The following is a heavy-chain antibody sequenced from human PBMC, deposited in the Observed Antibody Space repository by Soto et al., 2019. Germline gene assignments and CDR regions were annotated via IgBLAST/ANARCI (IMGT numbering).Heavy chain of an antibody. CDR1: GFTFSGSV. CDR3: YSQACSGDACQHPN. Sequence: ELQLVESGGGLVQPGGSLKLSCAASGFTFSGSVIHWVRQASGKGLEWVGHIGRKANNYATTYAASGKGRFSIFRDDSENTAYLPMIGLKTEATAIYYCYSQACSGDACQHPNWGQGTLVTVSS. J-gene: IGHJ4*02. CDR2: IGRKANNYAT. D-gene: IGHD2-2*01. V-gene: IGHV3-73*02.